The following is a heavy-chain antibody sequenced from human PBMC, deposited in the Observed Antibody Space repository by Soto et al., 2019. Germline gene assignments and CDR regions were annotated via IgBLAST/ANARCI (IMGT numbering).Heavy chain of an antibody. D-gene: IGHD2-2*01. V-gene: IGHV4-4*07. CDR2: IYTSGST. CDR1: GGSISSYY. J-gene: IGHJ5*02. CDR3: ARVRAKGVVPAAPNWFDP. Sequence: PSETLSLTCTVSGGSISSYYWSWIRQPAGKGLEWIGRIYTSGSTNYNPSLKSRVTMSVDTSKNQFSLKLSSVTAADTAVYYCARVRAKGVVPAAPNWFDPWGQGTLVTVSS.